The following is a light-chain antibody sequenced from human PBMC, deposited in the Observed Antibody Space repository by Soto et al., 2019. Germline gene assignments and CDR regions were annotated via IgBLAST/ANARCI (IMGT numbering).Light chain of an antibody. J-gene: IGLJ1*01. CDR1: SSDVGGYSY. V-gene: IGLV2-11*01. CDR3: CSYAGSYTFV. Sequence: QSALTQPRSVSGSPGQSVTISCSGTSSDVGGYSYVSWYQQRPGKAPKLMIYGVITWPSGVPDRFSGSKSGNTASLTISGLQAEDEADYFCCSYAGSYTFVFGTGTKLTVL. CDR2: GVI.